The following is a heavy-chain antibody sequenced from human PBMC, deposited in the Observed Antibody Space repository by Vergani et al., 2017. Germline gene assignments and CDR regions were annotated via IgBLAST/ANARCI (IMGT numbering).Heavy chain of an antibody. CDR3: ARDLGDDYGDYGWYFDL. D-gene: IGHD4-17*01. CDR1: GFTFSSYG. Sequence: QVQLVESGGGVVQPGRSLRLSCAASGFTFSSYGMHWVRQAPGKGLEWVAVISYDGSNKYYADSVKGRFTISRDNSKNTLYLQMNSLRAEDTAVYYCARDLGDDYGDYGWYFDLWGRGTLVTVSS. J-gene: IGHJ2*01. V-gene: IGHV3-30*03. CDR2: ISYDGSNK.